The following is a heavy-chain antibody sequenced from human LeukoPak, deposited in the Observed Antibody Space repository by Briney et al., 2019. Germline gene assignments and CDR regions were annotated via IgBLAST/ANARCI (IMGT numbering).Heavy chain of an antibody. Sequence: GGSLRLSCVASGFTLDDYALHWVRQAPGKGLEWISLISGDGDNTYYADSVKGLFTISRDNSKNSLSLQMSSLRAEDTALYYCAKGVRSGTYYNCFDPWGQGTLVTVSS. D-gene: IGHD1-26*01. J-gene: IGHJ5*02. CDR3: AKGVRSGTYYNCFDP. CDR2: ISGDGDNT. CDR1: GFTLDDYA. V-gene: IGHV3-43*02.